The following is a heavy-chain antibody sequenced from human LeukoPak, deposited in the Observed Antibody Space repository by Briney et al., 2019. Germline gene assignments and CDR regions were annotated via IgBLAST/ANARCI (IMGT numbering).Heavy chain of an antibody. J-gene: IGHJ3*02. D-gene: IGHD6-19*01. CDR1: EFTFSSYS. Sequence: GGSLRLSCAASEFTFSSYSMNWVRQAPGKGLEWVSSISSSSSYIYYADSVKGRFTISRDNAKNSLYLQMNSLRAEDTAVYYCAVGAVADEGAFDIWGQGTMVTVSS. CDR2: ISSSSSYI. CDR3: AVGAVADEGAFDI. V-gene: IGHV3-21*01.